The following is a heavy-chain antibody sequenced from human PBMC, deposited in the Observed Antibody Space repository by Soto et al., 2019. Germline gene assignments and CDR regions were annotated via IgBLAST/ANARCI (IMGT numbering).Heavy chain of an antibody. D-gene: IGHD1-1*01. CDR3: TPHEERAPWAGGFVS. Sequence: PGGSLRLSCAASGFRFRTRAMSWVRQAPGKGLEWVASIRAGGDSTYYADSVKGRFAVSRDNSNVTLYLQMDSLRGEDTAIYYCTPHEERAPWAGGFVSWGQGTLVTVSS. CDR2: IRAGGDST. J-gene: IGHJ5*01. V-gene: IGHV3-23*01. CDR1: GFRFRTRA.